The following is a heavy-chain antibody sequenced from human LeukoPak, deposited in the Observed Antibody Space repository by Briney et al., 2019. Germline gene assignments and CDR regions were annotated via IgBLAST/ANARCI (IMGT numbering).Heavy chain of an antibody. J-gene: IGHJ4*02. V-gene: IGHV1-8*01. Sequence: ASVKVSCKASGYTFNSHNISWVRQVSGHGLEWMGWMRPDTGFTGYAQKFRGRITMTRDTSTNTSYMELSSLRSDDPAVYYCARGGRRRGDSLRTFDSWGQGTLLIVSS. CDR1: GYTFNSHN. D-gene: IGHD2-21*01. CDR2: MRPDTGFT. CDR3: ARGGRRRGDSLRTFDS.